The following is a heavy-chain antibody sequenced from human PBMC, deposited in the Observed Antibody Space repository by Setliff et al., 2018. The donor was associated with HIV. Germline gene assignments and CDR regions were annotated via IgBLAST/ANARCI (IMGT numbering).Heavy chain of an antibody. V-gene: IGHV4-59*01. D-gene: IGHD4-17*01. Sequence: SETLSLTCTVSGGSISSNYWSWIRQPPGQGLEWIGYIYSSGSTNSNPSLKSRVTISVDTSKSLFALNLTSVTAADTAVYFCARTLEAATTVSLYYHYYYYMDVWGKGTTVTVSS. CDR3: ARTLEAATTVSLYYHYYYYMDV. CDR2: IYSSGST. CDR1: GGSISSNY. J-gene: IGHJ6*03.